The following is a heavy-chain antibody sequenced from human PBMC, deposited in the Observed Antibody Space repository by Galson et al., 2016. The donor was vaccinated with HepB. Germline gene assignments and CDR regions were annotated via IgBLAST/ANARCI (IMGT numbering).Heavy chain of an antibody. Sequence: SETLSLTCAVSGVSISSTYWWTWVRQPPGKGLEWIGQIYHSGITNYNSSLKSRVTISVDKSNNNFSLRLSSVTAADTALYFCARVETGYSSTWFGYWGQGTLVTVSS. CDR2: IYHSGIT. D-gene: IGHD6-19*01. CDR1: GVSISSTYW. V-gene: IGHV4-4*02. J-gene: IGHJ5*01. CDR3: ARVETGYSSTWFGY.